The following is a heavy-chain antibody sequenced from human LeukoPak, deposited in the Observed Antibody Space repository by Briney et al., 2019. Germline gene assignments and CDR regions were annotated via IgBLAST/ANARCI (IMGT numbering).Heavy chain of an antibody. D-gene: IGHD1-26*01. Sequence: GGSLRLSCAASGFTFSSYSMNWVRQAPGKGLEWVATIKQDGSEMYYVDSVKGRFTISRDNAQNSLYLLMNSLRDEDAAVYFCASMWEGGYWGQGTLVTVSS. CDR2: IKQDGSEM. J-gene: IGHJ4*02. V-gene: IGHV3-7*01. CDR1: GFTFSSYS. CDR3: ASMWEGGY.